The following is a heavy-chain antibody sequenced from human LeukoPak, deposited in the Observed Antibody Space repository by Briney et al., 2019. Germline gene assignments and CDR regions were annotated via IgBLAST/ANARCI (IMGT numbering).Heavy chain of an antibody. Sequence: PSETLSLTCTVSGGSISSYYWSWIRQPPGKGPEWIGYIYYSGSTNYNPSLKSRVTISVDTSKNQFSLKLSSVTAADTAVYYCARQGPETKQYYDFWSGYYTDSPFDYWGQGTLVTVSS. CDR3: ARQGPETKQYYDFWSGYYTDSPFDY. D-gene: IGHD3-3*01. V-gene: IGHV4-59*08. J-gene: IGHJ4*02. CDR2: IYYSGST. CDR1: GGSISSYY.